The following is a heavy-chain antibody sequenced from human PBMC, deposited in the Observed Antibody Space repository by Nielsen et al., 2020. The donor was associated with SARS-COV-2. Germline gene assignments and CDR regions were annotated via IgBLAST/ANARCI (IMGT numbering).Heavy chain of an antibody. V-gene: IGHV3-48*04. CDR1: GFTFSIYW. CDR3: ASSGWLDY. Sequence: GESLRISCAASGFTFSIYWMSWVRQAPGKGLEWVSYITNTDAKYYADSVKGRFTISRDNAQSSLYLHMNSLRAEDTAVYYCASSGWLDYWGQGTRVTVSS. J-gene: IGHJ4*02. D-gene: IGHD6-19*01. CDR2: ITNTDAK.